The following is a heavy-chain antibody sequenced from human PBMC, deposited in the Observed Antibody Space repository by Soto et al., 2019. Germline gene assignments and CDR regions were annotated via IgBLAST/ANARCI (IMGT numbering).Heavy chain of an antibody. CDR3: TRRRWGELLEDY. CDR1: GFTFSGSA. CDR2: IRSKANSYAT. J-gene: IGHJ4*02. D-gene: IGHD1-7*01. Sequence: QLVESGGGLVQPGGSLKLSCAASGFTFSGSAIHWVRQASGKGLEWVGRIRSKANSYATAYAASVKGRFTISREDSKNTAYLQMNSLKTEDTAVYYCTRRRWGELLEDYWGQGTLVTVSS. V-gene: IGHV3-73*01.